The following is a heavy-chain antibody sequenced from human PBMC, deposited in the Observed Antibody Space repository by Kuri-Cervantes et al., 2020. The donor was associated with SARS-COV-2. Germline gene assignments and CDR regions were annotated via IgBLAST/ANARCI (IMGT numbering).Heavy chain of an antibody. V-gene: IGHV3-49*03. D-gene: IGHD3/OR15-3a*01. Sequence: GESLKIPCKSFAFTFDDYALPWFRQAPGKRPEWVGFIRSKAYGETTEYAASVKGRFSISRDDSESIAYLQMNSLKTEDTAVYYCSRNFCAVYWPFDYWGQGTLVTVSS. CDR3: SRNFCAVYWPFDY. CDR1: AFTFDDYA. CDR2: IRSKAYGETT. J-gene: IGHJ4*02.